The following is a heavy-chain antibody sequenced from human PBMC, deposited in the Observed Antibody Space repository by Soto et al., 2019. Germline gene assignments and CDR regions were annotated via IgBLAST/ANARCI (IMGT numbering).Heavy chain of an antibody. J-gene: IGHJ5*02. CDR2: IYHSGST. CDR1: GGSISSGGYS. V-gene: IGHV4-30-2*01. D-gene: IGHD3-22*01. Sequence: QLQLQESGSGLVKPSQTLSLTCAVSGGSISSGGYSWSWIRQPPGKGLEWIGYIYHSGSTYYNPSLRSRVTLAVDRSKNQFSLKLSSVTAADTAVYYCASVYDSSGYSWFDPWGQGTLVTVSS. CDR3: ASVYDSSGYSWFDP.